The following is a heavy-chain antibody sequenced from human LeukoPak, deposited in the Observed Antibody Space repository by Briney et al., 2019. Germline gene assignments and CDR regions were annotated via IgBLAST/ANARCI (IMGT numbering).Heavy chain of an antibody. CDR1: GFTFSSYA. CDR3: AKCTVVSNPKSIDY. D-gene: IGHD3-22*01. J-gene: IGHJ4*02. V-gene: IGHV3-23*01. CDR2: ISGSGGST. Sequence: GGSLRLSCAASGFTFSSYAMSWVRQAPGKGLEWVSAISGSGGSTYYADSVKGRFTISRDNSKNTLYLQMNSLRAEDTAVYFCAKCTVVSNPKSIDYWGQGTLVTVSS.